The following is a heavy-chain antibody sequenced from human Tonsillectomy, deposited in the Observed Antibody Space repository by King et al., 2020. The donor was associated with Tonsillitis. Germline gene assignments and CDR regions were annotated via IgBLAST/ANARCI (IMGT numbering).Heavy chain of an antibody. CDR2: IWYDGSNK. Sequence: VQLVESGGGVVQPGRSLRLSCAASGFTFSSYGMHWVRQAPGKGLEWVAVIWYDGSNKYYADSVKGRFTISRDNSKNTLHLQMNSLRAEDTAVYYCARGLPYYDILHGMDVWGQGTTVTVSS. V-gene: IGHV3-33*01. CDR3: ARGLPYYDILHGMDV. J-gene: IGHJ6*02. CDR1: GFTFSSYG. D-gene: IGHD3-9*01.